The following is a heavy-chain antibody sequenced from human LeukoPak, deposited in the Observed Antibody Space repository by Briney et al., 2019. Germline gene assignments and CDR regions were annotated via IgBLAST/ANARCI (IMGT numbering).Heavy chain of an antibody. D-gene: IGHD6-19*01. CDR3: ARAGVAVAYFYYFDY. CDR1: GFTFSNYW. CDR2: IKSDGRTT. V-gene: IGHV3-74*01. J-gene: IGHJ4*02. Sequence: PGGSLRLSCAAFGFTFSNYWMHWVRQAPGKGLVWVSRIKSDGRTTYYADSVKGRFTISRDDAKNTLYLQMNSLRAEDTAVYYCARAGVAVAYFYYFDYWGQGSLVTVSS.